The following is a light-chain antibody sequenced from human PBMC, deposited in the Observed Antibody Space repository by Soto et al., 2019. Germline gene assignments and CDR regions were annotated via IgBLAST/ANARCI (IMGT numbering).Light chain of an antibody. V-gene: IGKV3-20*01. Sequence: EIVWTQSPGTLSLSPGERATLSCRASQSVDSSYLAWYHQRPGQAPRLLIYGASSRATGIPDRFSGSGSGTDFTLTISRLEPEDFAVYYCQQYGTSPITFGQGTRLEIK. J-gene: IGKJ5*01. CDR1: QSVDSSY. CDR2: GAS. CDR3: QQYGTSPIT.